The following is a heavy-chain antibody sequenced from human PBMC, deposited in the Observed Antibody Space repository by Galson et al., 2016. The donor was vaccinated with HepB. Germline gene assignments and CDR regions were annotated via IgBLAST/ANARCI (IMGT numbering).Heavy chain of an antibody. CDR3: ARVGFVESLDYYYYGMDV. CDR1: GGTFSSYA. J-gene: IGHJ6*02. V-gene: IGHV1-69*10. D-gene: IGHD3-10*01. CDR2: IIPFLGTI. Sequence: SVKVSCKASGGTFSSYAISWVRQAPGQGLEWMGGIIPFLGTINYAQKLLGRVTITADKSTSTAYMELSSLRSEDTAVYYCARVGFVESLDYYYYGMDVWGQGTTVTVSS.